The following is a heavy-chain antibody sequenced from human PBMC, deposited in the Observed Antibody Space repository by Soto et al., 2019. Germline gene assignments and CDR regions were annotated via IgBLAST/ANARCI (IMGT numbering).Heavy chain of an antibody. CDR2: INDSGNI. V-gene: IGHV4-34*01. CDR1: GGSFSGYQ. D-gene: IGHD3-10*01. Sequence: QVQLQPWCAGLLKPSETLSLTCAVYGGSFSGYQWSWIRQTPGKGLEWIGEINDSGNINYNPSLKSRVTILLDTPKTQTSVKVSSVTAPDSAVYYCARGLILWFGEISPRGGDYYYMDVWCKGNTVTVPS. J-gene: IGHJ6*03. CDR3: ARGLILWFGEISPRGGDYYYMDV.